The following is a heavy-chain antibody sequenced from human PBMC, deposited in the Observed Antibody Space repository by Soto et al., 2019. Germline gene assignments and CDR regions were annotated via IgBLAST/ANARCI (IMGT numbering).Heavy chain of an antibody. CDR1: WFPFSSYT. V-gene: IGHV3-21*06. J-gene: IGHJ5*02. CDR2: ISSGGDST. D-gene: IGHD2-15*01. CDR3: ARDVSLLVILDS. Sequence: AGSVIPCRAGPWFPFSSYTMNWVLQAPGKGLEWISSISSGGDSTHYADSVKGRFTVTRDSAKNSIFLQMHSLRVEDTAVYYCARDVSLLVILDSWGQGTLVTVSS.